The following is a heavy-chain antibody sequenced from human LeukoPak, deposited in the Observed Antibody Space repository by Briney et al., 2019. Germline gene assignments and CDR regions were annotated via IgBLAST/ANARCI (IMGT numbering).Heavy chain of an antibody. D-gene: IGHD3-3*01. CDR2: MNPNSGNT. Sequence: ASVKVSCKASGYTFTSYDINWVRQATGQGLEWMGWMNPNSGNTGYAQKFQGRVTMTRNTSISTAYMELSSLRSEDTAVYYCARGLYDFWSGYYTGVDYWDQGTLVTVSS. V-gene: IGHV1-8*01. J-gene: IGHJ4*02. CDR1: GYTFTSYD. CDR3: ARGLYDFWSGYYTGVDY.